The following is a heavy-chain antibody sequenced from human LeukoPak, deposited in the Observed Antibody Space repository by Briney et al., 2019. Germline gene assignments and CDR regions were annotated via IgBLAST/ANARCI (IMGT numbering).Heavy chain of an antibody. J-gene: IGHJ3*02. CDR2: ISAYNGNT. V-gene: IGHV1-18*01. D-gene: IGHD3-22*01. CDR3: AAYDSSGSDAFDI. Sequence: ASVKVSCKASGYTFTSYDINWVRQAPGQGLEWMGWISAYNGNTNYAQKLQGRVTMTTDTSTSTAYMELRSLRSDDTAVYYCAAYDSSGSDAFDIWGQGTMVTVSS. CDR1: GYTFTSYD.